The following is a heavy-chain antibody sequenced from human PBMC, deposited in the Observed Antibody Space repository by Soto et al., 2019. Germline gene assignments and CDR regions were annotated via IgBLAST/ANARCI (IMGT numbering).Heavy chain of an antibody. CDR1: SFTFNMSA. Sequence: EVQMLESGGDLVQPGGSLRLSCADSSFTFNMSAMSWVRQAPGKGLERVSGISGSGGSTYYTDSVKGRFTISRDNSKNTLFLQMDRLGAEDTAVYYCAKEKNFWSGTTAFDSWGQGTLVTVSS. CDR3: AKEKNFWSGTTAFDS. V-gene: IGHV3-23*01. J-gene: IGHJ5*01. CDR2: ISGSGGST. D-gene: IGHD3-3*01.